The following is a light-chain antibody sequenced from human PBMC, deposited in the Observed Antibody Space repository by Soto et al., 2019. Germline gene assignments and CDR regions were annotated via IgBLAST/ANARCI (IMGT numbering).Light chain of an antibody. CDR2: GNT. CDR1: SSNIGAGYD. J-gene: IGLJ1*01. Sequence: QSVLKQPPSVSGAPGQRVTISCTGSSSNIGAGYDVHWYLQLPGTAPKLLIYGNTNRPSGVPDRFSGSKSGSSASLAITGLQAEDEADYYCQSHDSSLHASVFGTGTKVTVL. CDR3: QSHDSSLHASV. V-gene: IGLV1-40*01.